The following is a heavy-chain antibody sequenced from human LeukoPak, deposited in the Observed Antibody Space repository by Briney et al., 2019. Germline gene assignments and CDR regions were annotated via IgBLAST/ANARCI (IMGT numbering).Heavy chain of an antibody. CDR3: AIQLTGRVAKIDY. D-gene: IGHD2-2*01. CDR1: DGSISSGSYY. Sequence: PSETLSPSCTVSDGSISSGSYYCTWIRQPAGKGLEWIGRIYTSGSTNYNSSLKSRVTISVDTSKKQFSLKLSSVTAADTAVYYCAIQLTGRVAKIDYWGQGTLVTVSS. CDR2: IYTSGST. J-gene: IGHJ4*02. V-gene: IGHV4-61*02.